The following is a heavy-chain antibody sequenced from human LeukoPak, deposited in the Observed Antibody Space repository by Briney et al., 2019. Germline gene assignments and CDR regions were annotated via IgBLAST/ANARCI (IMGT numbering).Heavy chain of an antibody. D-gene: IGHD4-23*01. Sequence: ASVKVSCEVSGYTLTELSMHWVRQAPGKGLEWMGGSDPEDGETIYAQKFQGRVTMTEDTSTDTAYIELSSLRSEDTAVYYCATEPRRWVVPPWFDPWGQGTLVTVSS. CDR1: GYTLTELS. V-gene: IGHV1-24*01. CDR3: ATEPRRWVVPPWFDP. CDR2: SDPEDGET. J-gene: IGHJ5*02.